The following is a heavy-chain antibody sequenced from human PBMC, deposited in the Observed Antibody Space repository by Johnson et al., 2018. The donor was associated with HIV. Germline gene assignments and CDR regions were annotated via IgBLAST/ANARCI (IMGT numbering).Heavy chain of an antibody. J-gene: IGHJ3*02. D-gene: IGHD6-19*01. CDR2: ISASGGST. V-gene: IGHV3-23*04. CDR3: ARKAPLNYSSGWFDAFDI. CDR1: GFTFSSYV. Sequence: VQLVESGGGLVQPGGSLRLSCVASGFTFSSYVMTWVRQAPGKGLEWVSGISASGGSTYYADSVKGRFTISRDNSKNTLYLQMNSLRADDTALDYCARKAPLNYSSGWFDAFDIWGQGTMVTVSS.